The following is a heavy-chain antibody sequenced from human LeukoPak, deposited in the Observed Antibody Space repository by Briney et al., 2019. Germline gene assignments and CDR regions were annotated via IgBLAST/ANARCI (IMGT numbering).Heavy chain of an antibody. V-gene: IGHV4-39*01. Sequence: SKTLSLTCTVSGGSISGSSYYWGWIRQPPGTGLEWIGSIYYSGSTYYNPSLKSRVTISVDTSKNQFSLKLSSVTAADTAVYYCARQSIAAAGGDGYYYYGMDVWGQGTTVTVSS. J-gene: IGHJ6*02. CDR1: GGSISGSSYY. CDR2: IYYSGST. CDR3: ARQSIAAAGGDGYYYYGMDV. D-gene: IGHD6-13*01.